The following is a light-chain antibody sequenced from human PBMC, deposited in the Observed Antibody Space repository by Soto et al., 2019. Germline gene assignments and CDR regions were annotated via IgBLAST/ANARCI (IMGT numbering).Light chain of an antibody. J-gene: IGLJ1*01. CDR2: EVS. V-gene: IGLV2-14*01. Sequence: QSALTQPASVSGSPGQSITISCTGTSSDVGGYNYVAWHQQRPGKAPKLMIYEVSNRPSGVSNRFSGSKSGNTASLTISGLQAEDEADYYCSSYTSSSTYVFGSGTKVTVL. CDR3: SSYTSSSTYV. CDR1: SSDVGGYNY.